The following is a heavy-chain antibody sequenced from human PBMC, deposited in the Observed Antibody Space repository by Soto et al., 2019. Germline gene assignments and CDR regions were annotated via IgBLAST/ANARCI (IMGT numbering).Heavy chain of an antibody. V-gene: IGHV3-23*01. Sequence: EVQLLESGGDLVQPGGSLRLSCAASGFTFTNYAMTWVRQAPGKGLECVSGISGSGGTTYYADSVKGRFTISRDNSKNTLYLQMNSLRDEDTAVYYCARDNGLAGSFDPWGQGTLVTVSS. CDR1: GFTFTNYA. D-gene: IGHD6-13*01. CDR3: ARDNGLAGSFDP. CDR2: ISGSGGTT. J-gene: IGHJ5*02.